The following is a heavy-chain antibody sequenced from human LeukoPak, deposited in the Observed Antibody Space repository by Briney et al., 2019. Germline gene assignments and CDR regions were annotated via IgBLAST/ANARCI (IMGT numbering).Heavy chain of an antibody. V-gene: IGHV1-69*13. D-gene: IGHD6-19*01. CDR1: GGTFSSYA. CDR2: IIPIFGTS. CDR3: ARRGYSSGWYGAFDI. J-gene: IGHJ3*02. Sequence: SVKVSCKASGGTFSSYAISWVRQAPGQGLEWMGGIIPIFGTSNYAQKFQGRVTITADESTSTDYMEVSSLRSEDTAVYYCARRGYSSGWYGAFDIWGQGTMVSVSS.